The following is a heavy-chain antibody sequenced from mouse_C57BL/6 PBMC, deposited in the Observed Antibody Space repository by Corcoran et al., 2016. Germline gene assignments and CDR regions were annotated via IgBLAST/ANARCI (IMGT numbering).Heavy chain of an antibody. V-gene: IGHV1-76*01. CDR1: GYTFTDYY. J-gene: IGHJ4*01. CDR2: IYPGSGNT. D-gene: IGHD2-1*01. Sequence: QVQLKQSGAELVRPGASVKLSCKASGYTFTDYYINWVKQRPGQGLEWIARIYPGSGNTYYNEKFKGKATLTAEKSSSTAYMQLSSLTSEDSAVYFCARSFYYAHAMDYWGQGTSVTVSS. CDR3: ARSFYYAHAMDY.